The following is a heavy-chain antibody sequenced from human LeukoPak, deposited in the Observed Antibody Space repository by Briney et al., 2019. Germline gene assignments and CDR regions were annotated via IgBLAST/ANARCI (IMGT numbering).Heavy chain of an antibody. V-gene: IGHV3-9*01. CDR2: ISWNSGSI. CDR1: GFTFDDYA. D-gene: IGHD2-15*01. J-gene: IGHJ4*02. Sequence: AGGSLRLSCAASGFTFDDYAMHWVRQAPGKGLEWVSGISWNSGSIGYADSVKGRFTISRDNAKNTLYLQMNSLRAEDTALYYCATSARTYIGSSLDYWGQGTLVTVSS. CDR3: ATSARTYIGSSLDY.